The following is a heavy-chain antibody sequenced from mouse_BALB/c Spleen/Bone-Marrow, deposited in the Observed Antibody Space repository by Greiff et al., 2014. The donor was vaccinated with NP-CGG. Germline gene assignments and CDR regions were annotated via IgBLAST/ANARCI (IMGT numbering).Heavy chain of an antibody. V-gene: IGHV5-12-2*01. CDR2: ITNGGGAT. Sequence: EVKVVESGGGLVQPGGSLKLSCAASGLTFNSNTMSWVRQTPEKRLEWVAYITNGGGATYYLDTVKGRFTISRDSAKNTLYLQMSSLKSEDTAMYYCARPRYPFYAMDSWGQGTSVTVSS. CDR1: GLTFNSNT. J-gene: IGHJ4*01. CDR3: ARPRYPFYAMDS. D-gene: IGHD2-14*01.